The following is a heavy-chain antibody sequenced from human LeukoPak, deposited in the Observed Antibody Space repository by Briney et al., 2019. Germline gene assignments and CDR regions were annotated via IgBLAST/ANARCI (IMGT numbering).Heavy chain of an antibody. CDR3: ARAEYYYGSGSYYNSWFDP. D-gene: IGHD3-10*01. CDR2: ISAYNGNT. Sequence: ASVKVSCKASGYTLTSYGISWVRQAPGQGLEWMGWISAYNGNTNYAQRLQGRVTMTTDTSTSTAYMELRSLRSDDTAVYYCARAEYYYGSGSYYNSWFDPWGQGTLVTVSS. J-gene: IGHJ5*02. V-gene: IGHV1-18*01. CDR1: GYTLTSYG.